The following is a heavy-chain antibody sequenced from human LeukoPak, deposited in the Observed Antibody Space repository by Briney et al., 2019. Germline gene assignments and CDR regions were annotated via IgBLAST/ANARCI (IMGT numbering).Heavy chain of an antibody. J-gene: IGHJ4*02. D-gene: IGHD3-10*01. CDR2: ISGGGGST. V-gene: IGHV3-23*01. CDR3: AKVKGGSGSLDY. Sequence: GGSLRLSCAASGFTFISYAMTWVRQAPGRGLEWVSTISGGGGSTYYAGSVKGRFTISRDNSKNTLYLQMNSLGADDTALYYCAKVKGGSGSLDYWGQGTLVTVSS. CDR1: GFTFISYA.